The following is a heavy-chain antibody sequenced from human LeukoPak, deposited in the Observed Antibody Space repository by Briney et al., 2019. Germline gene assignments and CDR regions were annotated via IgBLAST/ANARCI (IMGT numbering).Heavy chain of an antibody. J-gene: IGHJ4*02. V-gene: IGHV4-39*01. CDR2: IYYSGNT. Sequence: SETLSLTCTVSGGSISSSSYYWGWVRQPPGKGLEWIGSIYYSGNTYYNASLKSRVTISGDTSKNQFSLILSSVTAADTAVYYCATPGLARAYWGQGTLVTVSS. CDR1: GGSISSSSYY. CDR3: ATPGLARAY.